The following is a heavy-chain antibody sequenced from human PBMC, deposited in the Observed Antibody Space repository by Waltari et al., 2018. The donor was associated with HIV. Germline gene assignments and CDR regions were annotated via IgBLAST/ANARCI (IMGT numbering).Heavy chain of an antibody. D-gene: IGHD2-2*01. CDR3: ARARLVSRGQYCSTTSCLPHYYYYYGMDV. J-gene: IGHJ6*02. CDR1: GGSFSGSY. Sequence: QVQLRQWGAGLLKPSETLSLTCAVYGGSFSGSYWSWIRQPPGKGLGWVGEINHSGSTNYNPSLKSRVTISVDTSKTQFSLKLTSVTAADTAVFYCARARLVSRGQYCSTTSCLPHYYYYYGMDVSGQGTTVTVSS. V-gene: IGHV4-34*01. CDR2: INHSGST.